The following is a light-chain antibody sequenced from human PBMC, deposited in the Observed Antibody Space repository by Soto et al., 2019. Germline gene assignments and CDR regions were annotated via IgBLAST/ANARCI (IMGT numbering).Light chain of an antibody. V-gene: IGLV1-40*01. Sequence: QSVLTQPPSVSGAPGQGVTISCTGSSSNIGAGYDVHWYQQVPGTAPKLLIFGTSNRPSGVPDRFSGSKSGTSTSLAITGLQAEAEADDYCPSSASRVSGTAAFGGGTKVNVL. CDR2: GTS. CDR3: PSSASRVSGTAA. CDR1: SSNIGAGYD. J-gene: IGLJ3*02.